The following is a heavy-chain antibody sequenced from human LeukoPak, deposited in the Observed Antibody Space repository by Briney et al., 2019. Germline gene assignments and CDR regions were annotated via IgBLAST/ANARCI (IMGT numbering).Heavy chain of an antibody. Sequence: PSETLSLTCTVSGGSISSYFWSWIRQPAGKRLEWIGRIYTIGSTNYNPSLKSRVIMSVDTSKNQFSLKLSSVTAADTAVYYCVRHSRVVAFDYWGQGNLVTVSS. J-gene: IGHJ4*02. D-gene: IGHD2-15*01. CDR2: IYTIGST. CDR1: GGSISSYF. CDR3: VRHSRVVAFDY. V-gene: IGHV4-4*07.